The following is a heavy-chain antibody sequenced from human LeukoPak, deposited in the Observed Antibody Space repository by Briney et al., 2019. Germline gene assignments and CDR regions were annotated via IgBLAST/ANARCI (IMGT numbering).Heavy chain of an antibody. Sequence: SETLSLTCTVSGYSISSGYYWGWIRQPPGKGLEWIGSIYHSGSTNYNPSLKSRVTISVDTSKNQFSLKLSSVTAADTAVYYCARSRVAAAGKRFTNGRFDPWGQGTLVTVSS. D-gene: IGHD6-13*01. CDR3: ARSRVAAAGKRFTNGRFDP. V-gene: IGHV4-38-2*02. J-gene: IGHJ5*02. CDR2: IYHSGST. CDR1: GYSISSGYY.